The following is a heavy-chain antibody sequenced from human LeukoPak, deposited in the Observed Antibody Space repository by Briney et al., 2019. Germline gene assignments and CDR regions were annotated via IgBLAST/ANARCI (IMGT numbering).Heavy chain of an antibody. V-gene: IGHV3-21*01. CDR3: AREGGILTGSLPYYFDY. CDR2: ISSSSSYI. J-gene: IGHJ4*02. CDR1: GFTFSSYS. D-gene: IGHD3-9*01. Sequence: GGSLRLSCAASGFTFSSYSMNWVRQAPGKGLEWVSSISSSSSYIYYADSVKGRFTISRDNAKNSLYLQMNSLRAEGTAVYYCAREGGILTGSLPYYFDYWGQGTLVTVSS.